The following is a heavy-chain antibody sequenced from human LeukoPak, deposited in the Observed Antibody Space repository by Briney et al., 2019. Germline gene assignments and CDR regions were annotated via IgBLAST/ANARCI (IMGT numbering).Heavy chain of an antibody. Sequence: SETLSLTCTVSGGSISSSSYYWVWIRQPPGKGLEWVGSIYYSGSTYYNPSLKSRVTISIDTSKNQFSLKLRSVTAADTAIYYCARQGYDILTGYIDAFDIWGQGTMVTVSS. CDR3: ARQGYDILTGYIDAFDI. CDR1: GGSISSSSYY. CDR2: IYYSGST. D-gene: IGHD3-9*01. J-gene: IGHJ3*02. V-gene: IGHV4-39*01.